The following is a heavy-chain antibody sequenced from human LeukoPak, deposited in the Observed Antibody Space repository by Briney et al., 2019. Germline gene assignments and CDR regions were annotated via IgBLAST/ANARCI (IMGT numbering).Heavy chain of an antibody. V-gene: IGHV4-59*01. CDR2: IYYSGST. CDR3: AREGHYYDSSGYYNWFDP. CDR1: GGSISSYY. Sequence: SETPSLTCTVSGGSISSYYWSWIRQPPGKGLEWIGYIYYSGSTNYNPSLKSRVTISVDTSKNQFSLKLSSVTAADTAVYYCAREGHYYDSSGYYNWFDPWGQGTLVTVSS. J-gene: IGHJ5*02. D-gene: IGHD3-22*01.